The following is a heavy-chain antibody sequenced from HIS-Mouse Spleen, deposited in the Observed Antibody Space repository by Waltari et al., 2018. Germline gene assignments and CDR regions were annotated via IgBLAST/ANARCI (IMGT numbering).Heavy chain of an antibody. J-gene: IGHJ4*02. CDR3: ARGFVDTAMVDY. CDR2: ISYDGSNK. V-gene: IGHV3-30-3*01. CDR1: GFTFSSYA. D-gene: IGHD5-18*01. Sequence: QVQLVESGGGVVQPGRSLRLSWAASGFTFSSYAMQWVRQAPGKGLEWVAVISYDGSNKYYADSVKGRFTISRDNSKNTLYLQMNSLRAEDTAVYYCARGFVDTAMVDYWGQGTLVTVSS.